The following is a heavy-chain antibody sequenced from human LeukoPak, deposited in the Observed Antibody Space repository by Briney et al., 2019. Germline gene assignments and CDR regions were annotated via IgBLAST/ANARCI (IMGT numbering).Heavy chain of an antibody. Sequence: PSKTLSFTCSVSGDSINTGYNYWNWVRQPPRKGLAWIGYIYRSGSTYYNPSFESRGTISVDTSKNQFSLRLRSVTAADTAVYYCARDVLLGSTRYLDYWGPGILVTVSS. CDR2: IYRSGST. D-gene: IGHD2-8*02. CDR1: GDSINTGYNY. V-gene: IGHV4-31*03. CDR3: ARDVLLGSTRYLDY. J-gene: IGHJ4*02.